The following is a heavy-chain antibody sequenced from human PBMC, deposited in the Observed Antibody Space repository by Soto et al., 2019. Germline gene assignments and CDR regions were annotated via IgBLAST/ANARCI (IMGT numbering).Heavy chain of an antibody. Sequence: EVQLLESGGGLVQPGGSLRLSCAASGFTFSSYAMNWVRQAPGKGLEMVSTISGSGGDTYYADSVKGRFSISSDNSKYHLSLQMDSLRAEDTAVYYCAKGGRSSSGLYFDYWGQGTLVTVSS. CDR2: ISGSGGDT. J-gene: IGHJ4*02. CDR3: AKGGRSSSGLYFDY. V-gene: IGHV3-23*01. CDR1: GFTFSSYA. D-gene: IGHD6-6*01.